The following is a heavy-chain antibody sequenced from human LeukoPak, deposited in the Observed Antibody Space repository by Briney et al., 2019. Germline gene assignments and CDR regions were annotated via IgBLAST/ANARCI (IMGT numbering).Heavy chain of an antibody. Sequence: GRSLRLSCAASGFTLSSYGMHWVRQAPGKGLEWVAVISYDGSNKYYADSVKGRFTISRDNSKNTLYLQMNSLRAEDTAVYYCAIGGIAVAGTPRYFDYWGQGTLVTVSS. J-gene: IGHJ4*02. CDR3: AIGGIAVAGTPRYFDY. CDR2: ISYDGSNK. CDR1: GFTLSSYG. V-gene: IGHV3-30*03. D-gene: IGHD6-19*01.